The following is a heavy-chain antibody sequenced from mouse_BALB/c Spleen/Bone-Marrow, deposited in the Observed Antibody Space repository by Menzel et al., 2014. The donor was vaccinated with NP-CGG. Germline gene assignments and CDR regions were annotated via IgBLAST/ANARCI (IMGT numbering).Heavy chain of an antibody. V-gene: IGHV14-3*02. Sequence: VQLQQSGAELVKPGASVKLSCTASGFNIKDTYMHWVKQRPEQGLEWIGRIDPANGNTKYDPKFQGKATITADTSSNTAYLQLSSLTSVDTAVYYCAVYYYGSSLFAYWGQGTLVTVSA. J-gene: IGHJ3*01. CDR3: AVYYYGSSLFAY. D-gene: IGHD1-1*01. CDR2: IDPANGNT. CDR1: GFNIKDTY.